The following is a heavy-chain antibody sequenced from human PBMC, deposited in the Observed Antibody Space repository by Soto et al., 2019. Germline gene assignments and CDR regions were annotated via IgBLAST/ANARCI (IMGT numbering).Heavy chain of an antibody. CDR2: ISSSSSYI. CDR3: ARDLEWDIVVVPAAFLFDP. J-gene: IGHJ5*02. Sequence: GGSLSLSCAASGFTFSSYSMNWVRQAPGKGLEWVSSISSSSSYIYYADSVKGRFTISRDNAKNSLFLQMNSLRAEDTAVYYCARDLEWDIVVVPAAFLFDPWGQGTLVTVSS. CDR1: GFTFSSYS. V-gene: IGHV3-21*01. D-gene: IGHD2-2*01.